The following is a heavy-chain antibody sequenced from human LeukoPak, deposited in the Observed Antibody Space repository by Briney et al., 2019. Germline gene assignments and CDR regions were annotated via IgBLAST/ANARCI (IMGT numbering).Heavy chain of an antibody. D-gene: IGHD5-18*01. CDR2: IDHSGST. Sequence: PSETLSLTCAVYGRSFSGYYWSWIRQPPGKGLEWIGEIDHSGSTDYNPSLKSRVTISVDTAKNQFSLKLSSVTAADTAVYYCARRNGGYSYGSHFDYWGQGTLVTVSS. CDR1: GRSFSGYY. V-gene: IGHV4-34*01. J-gene: IGHJ4*02. CDR3: ARRNGGYSYGSHFDY.